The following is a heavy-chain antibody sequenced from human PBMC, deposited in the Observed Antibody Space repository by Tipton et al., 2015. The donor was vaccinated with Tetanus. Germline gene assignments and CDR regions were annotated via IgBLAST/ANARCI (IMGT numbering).Heavy chain of an antibody. D-gene: IGHD3-10*01. Sequence: TLSLTCTVSGDSLRTGDRNWSWIRQPPGKGLEWLAYVSSSGSTNSDYFLKSRITISRDTSRNQFSLKLTSVTAADTAVYYCTRANHEFPKKGPFDSWGQGTLVIVS. CDR2: VSSSGST. CDR1: GDSLRTGDRN. CDR3: TRANHEFPKKGPFDS. J-gene: IGHJ4*02. V-gene: IGHV4-61*08.